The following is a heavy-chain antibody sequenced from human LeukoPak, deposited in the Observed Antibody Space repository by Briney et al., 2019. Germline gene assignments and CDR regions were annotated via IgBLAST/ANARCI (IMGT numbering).Heavy chain of an antibody. CDR3: AKNVVVKRYIDF. CDR1: GFTFSNHA. V-gene: IGHV3-23*01. J-gene: IGHJ4*02. Sequence: GGSLRLSCAASGFTFSNHAMSWVRQAPGKGLLWVAVISGGGRTTEYADFVKGRFTISRDNSKNTLSLQMNSLTVEDTAIYFCAKNVVVKRYIDFWGQGTLVTVSS. CDR2: ISGGGRTT. D-gene: IGHD2-15*01.